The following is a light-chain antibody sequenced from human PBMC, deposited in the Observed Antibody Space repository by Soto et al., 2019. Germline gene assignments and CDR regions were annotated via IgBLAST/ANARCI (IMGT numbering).Light chain of an antibody. V-gene: IGKV3D-7*01. J-gene: IGKJ1*01. Sequence: PGERVKISCRASQSVSSSYLTWYQQKPGQAPRLLIYGASTRATGIPARFSGSGSGTDFTLTISSLQPEDFAVYYCQQDYNRWTFGQGTKVDIK. CDR1: QSVSSSY. CDR2: GAS. CDR3: QQDYNRWT.